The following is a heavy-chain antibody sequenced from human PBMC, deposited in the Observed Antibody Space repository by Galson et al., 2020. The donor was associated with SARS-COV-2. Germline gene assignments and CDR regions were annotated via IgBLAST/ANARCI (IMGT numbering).Heavy chain of an antibody. CDR3: TGYMLGALVFDY. CDR2: IYYSGHT. CDR1: GGSISSGGYF. D-gene: IGHD2-2*01. V-gene: IGHV4-31*03. Sequence: SETLSLTCTVSGGSISSGGYFWSWIRQHPGKGLEWIGYIYYSGHTYYNPSLKSRVTISVDTTKNQFSLKLSSVTAADTAVYYCTGYMLGALVFDYWGQGTRVTVSS. J-gene: IGHJ4*02.